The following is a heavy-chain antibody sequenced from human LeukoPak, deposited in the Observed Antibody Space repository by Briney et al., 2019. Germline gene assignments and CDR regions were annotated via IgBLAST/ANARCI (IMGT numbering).Heavy chain of an antibody. CDR3: ARVVANYYYYYMDV. V-gene: IGHV1-18*01. CDR1: GYTFTSYG. Sequence: ASVKVSCKASGYTFTSYGIRWVRQAPGQGLEWMGWISAHNGNTNYAQKLQGRVTMTTDTSTSTAYMELRSLRSDDTAVYYCARVVANYYYYYMDVWGKGSTVTVSS. J-gene: IGHJ6*03. CDR2: ISAHNGNT. D-gene: IGHD2-15*01.